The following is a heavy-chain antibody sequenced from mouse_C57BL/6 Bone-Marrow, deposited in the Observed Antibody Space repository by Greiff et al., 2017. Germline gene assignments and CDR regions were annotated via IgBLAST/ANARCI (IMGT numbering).Heavy chain of an antibody. CDR3: ARHHYGSSDGGYFDV. D-gene: IGHD1-1*01. CDR1: GYTFTSYG. J-gene: IGHJ1*03. CDR2: IYPRSGNT. V-gene: IGHV1-81*01. Sequence: QVQLQQSGAELARPGASVKLSCKASGYTFTSYGISWVKQRTGQGLEWIGEIYPRSGNTYYNEKFKGKATLTADKSSSTAYMELRSLTSEDSAVYFCARHHYGSSDGGYFDVWGTGTTVTVSS.